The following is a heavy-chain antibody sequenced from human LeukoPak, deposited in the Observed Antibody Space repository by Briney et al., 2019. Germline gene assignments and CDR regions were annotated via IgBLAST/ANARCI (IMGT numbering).Heavy chain of an antibody. CDR2: ISGSGGST. CDR3: AKDDPPAPEDCSGGSCTTGAEYFQH. Sequence: GGSLRLSCAASGFTFSSYAMSWVRQAPGKGLEWASAISGSGGSTYYADSVKGRFTISRDNSKNTLYLQMNSLRAEDTAVYYCAKDDPPAPEDCSGGSCTTGAEYFQHWGQGTLVTVSS. D-gene: IGHD2-15*01. CDR1: GFTFSSYA. V-gene: IGHV3-23*01. J-gene: IGHJ1*01.